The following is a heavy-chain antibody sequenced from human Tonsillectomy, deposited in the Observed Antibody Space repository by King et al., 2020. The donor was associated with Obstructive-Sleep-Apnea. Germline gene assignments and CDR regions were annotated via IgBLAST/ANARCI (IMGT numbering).Heavy chain of an antibody. Sequence: VQLVESGGDLVQPGGSLRLSCVASGFTFSGYWMHWVRQAPGKGLVWVSRINSDGNSTTYADSVKGRFTISRDNAKSTLYLQMNSLRVEDTAVYYCAKVGYNFGLRYFDHWGQGTPVTVS. V-gene: IGHV3-74*01. CDR1: GFTFSGYW. CDR3: AKVGYNFGLRYFDH. J-gene: IGHJ4*02. D-gene: IGHD1-1*01. CDR2: INSDGNST.